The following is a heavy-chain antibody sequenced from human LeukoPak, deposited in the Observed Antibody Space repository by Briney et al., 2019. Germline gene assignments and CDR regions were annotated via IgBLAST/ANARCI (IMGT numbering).Heavy chain of an antibody. J-gene: IGHJ3*02. Sequence: SETLSLTCTVSGDSISSYYWSWIRQPAGRGLEWIGRMFISGSTIYNPSLKSRVTMSLDTSQNQFSLKLSSVTAADTAVYYCARHSRSGYSDYESAFDIWGQGTMVIVSS. CDR3: ARHSRSGYSDYESAFDI. CDR2: MFISGST. V-gene: IGHV4-4*07. CDR1: GDSISSYY. D-gene: IGHD5-12*01.